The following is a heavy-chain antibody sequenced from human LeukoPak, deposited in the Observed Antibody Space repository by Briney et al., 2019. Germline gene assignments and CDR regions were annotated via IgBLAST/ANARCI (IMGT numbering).Heavy chain of an antibody. Sequence: SETLSLTCTVSGGSISSTSYYWGWIRQPPGKGLEWIGSIYYSGSTYYNPSLKSRVTISVDTSKNQFSLKLSSVTAADTAVYYCARISKNYYDSSGYYGVYWGQGTLVTVSS. J-gene: IGHJ4*02. CDR2: IYYSGST. CDR3: ARISKNYYDSSGYYGVY. V-gene: IGHV4-39*01. D-gene: IGHD3-22*01. CDR1: GGSISSTSYY.